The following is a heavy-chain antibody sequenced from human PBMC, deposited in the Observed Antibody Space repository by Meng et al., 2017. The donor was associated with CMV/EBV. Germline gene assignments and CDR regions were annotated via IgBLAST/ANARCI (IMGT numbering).Heavy chain of an antibody. J-gene: IGHJ4*02. D-gene: IGHD3-10*01. CDR1: GYTFTGYY. V-gene: IGHV1-2*02. CDR3: AGEDYYGSGSYKG. Sequence: ASVKVSCKGSGYTFTGYYMHWVRQAPGQGLEWMGWINPNSGGTKYAQKFQGRVTMTRDTSISTAYMGLSRLRSDDTAVYYCAGEDYYGSGSYKGWGQGTLVTVSS. CDR2: INPNSGGT.